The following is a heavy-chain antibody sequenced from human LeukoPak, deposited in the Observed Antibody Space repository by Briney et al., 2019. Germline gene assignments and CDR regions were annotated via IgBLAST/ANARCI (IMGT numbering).Heavy chain of an antibody. CDR1: GGTFSSYA. CDR2: IIPIFGTA. J-gene: IGHJ4*02. CDR3: AREYMVGDDRHFDY. D-gene: IGHD3-10*02. V-gene: IGHV1-69*13. Sequence: ASVKVSCKASGGTFSSYAISWVRQAPGQGLEWMGGIIPIFGTANYAQKFQGRVTITADESTSTAYMELSSLRSEDTAVYYCAREYMVGDDRHFDYWGQGTLVTVSS.